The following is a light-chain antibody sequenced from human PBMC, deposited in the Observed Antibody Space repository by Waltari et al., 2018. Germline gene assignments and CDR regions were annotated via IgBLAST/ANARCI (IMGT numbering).Light chain of an antibody. CDR1: ENVNNY. CDR2: KAS. CDR3: QHNYGTPRT. J-gene: IGKJ1*01. V-gene: IGKV1-39*01. Sequence: EIQIPQSPSPLSEPVGERVTITCRASENVNNYLNWYQQKPGKAPKLLIYKASTLQSGVPSRFSGSGSGTAYTFTISSLQSEDVGTYYCQHNYGTPRTFGQGTKVEIK.